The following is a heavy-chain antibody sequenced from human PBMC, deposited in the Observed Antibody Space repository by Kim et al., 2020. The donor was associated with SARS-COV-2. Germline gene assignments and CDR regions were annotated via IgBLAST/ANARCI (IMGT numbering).Heavy chain of an antibody. V-gene: IGHV4-59*08. D-gene: IGHD6-19*01. CDR3: ARVWGAGYSSGWYYYYYYMGV. J-gene: IGHJ6*03. CDR1: GGSISSYY. CDR2: IYYSGST. Sequence: SETLSLTCTVSGGSISSYYWSWIRQPPGKGLEWIGYIYYSGSTNYNPSLKSRVTISVDTSKNQFSLKLSSVTAADTAVYYCARVWGAGYSSGWYYYYYYMGVWGKGTTVTVSS.